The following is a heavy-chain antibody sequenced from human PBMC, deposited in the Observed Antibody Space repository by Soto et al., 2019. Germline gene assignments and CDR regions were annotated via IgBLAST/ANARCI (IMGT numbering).Heavy chain of an antibody. J-gene: IGHJ6*02. D-gene: IGHD3-10*01. CDR1: GDSISSYY. CDR2: IFYSGRT. CDR3: ARDKLRKGVYYYYYGMDV. V-gene: IGHV4-59*01. Sequence: SETLSLTCTVSGDSISSYYWSWIRQPPGKGLEWIGYIFYSGRTNYNPSLKSRVTISADTSKNQFSLKLSSVTAADSAVYYCARDKLRKGVYYYYYGMDVWGQGTTVTVSS.